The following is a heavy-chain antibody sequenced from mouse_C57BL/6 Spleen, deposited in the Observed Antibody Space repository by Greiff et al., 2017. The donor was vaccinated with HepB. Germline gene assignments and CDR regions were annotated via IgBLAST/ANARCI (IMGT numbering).Heavy chain of an antibody. Sequence: VQLQQSGPELVKPGASVKISCKASGYSFTGYYMNWVKQSPEKSLEWIGEINPSTGGTTYNQKFKAKATLTVDKSSSTAYMQLKSLTSEDSAVYYCASPYGNSYYAMDYWGQGTSVTVSS. CDR1: GYSFTGYY. CDR2: INPSTGGT. CDR3: ASPYGNSYYAMDY. J-gene: IGHJ4*01. V-gene: IGHV1-42*01. D-gene: IGHD2-1*01.